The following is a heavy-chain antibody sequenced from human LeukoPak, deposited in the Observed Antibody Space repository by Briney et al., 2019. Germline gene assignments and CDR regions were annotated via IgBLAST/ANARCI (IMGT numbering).Heavy chain of an antibody. CDR3: AKIMVRGGMGDDY. D-gene: IGHD3-10*01. Sequence: KPGGSLRLSCAASGFTFGSYSMNWVRQAPGKGLEWVSSISSSSSYIYYADSVKGRFTISRDNAKNSLYLQMNSLRAEDTAVYYCAKIMVRGGMGDDYWGQGTLVTVSS. CDR1: GFTFGSYS. V-gene: IGHV3-21*01. CDR2: ISSSSSYI. J-gene: IGHJ4*02.